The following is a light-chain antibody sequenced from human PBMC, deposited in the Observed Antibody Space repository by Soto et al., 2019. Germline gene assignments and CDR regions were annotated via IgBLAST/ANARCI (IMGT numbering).Light chain of an antibody. V-gene: IGLV2-14*01. Sequence: QSALTQPASLSGSPGQSITISCTGTSSDIGAYDYVSWFQQHPGKAPKLMISEVNNRPSGVSNRYSGSKSGNTAYLAVSWLQVDDEGDYVCFSFTTTSTHVVGTGTKLTVL. J-gene: IGLJ1*01. CDR3: FSFTTTSTHV. CDR1: SSDIGAYDY. CDR2: EVN.